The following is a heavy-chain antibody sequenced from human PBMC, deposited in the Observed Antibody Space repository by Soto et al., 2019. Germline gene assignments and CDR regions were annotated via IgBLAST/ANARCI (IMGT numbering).Heavy chain of an antibody. V-gene: IGHV6-1*01. Sequence: SQTLSLTCAISGDSVSSNSAAWNWIRQSPSRGLEWLGRTYYRSKWYNDYAVSVKSRITVNRDTSKNQFSLQLNSVTPEDTAVYYYARLPFSSSSYVDYWGQGTMVTVPS. CDR3: ARLPFSSSSYVDY. J-gene: IGHJ4*02. CDR1: GDSVSSNSAA. D-gene: IGHD6-13*01. CDR2: TYYRSKWYN.